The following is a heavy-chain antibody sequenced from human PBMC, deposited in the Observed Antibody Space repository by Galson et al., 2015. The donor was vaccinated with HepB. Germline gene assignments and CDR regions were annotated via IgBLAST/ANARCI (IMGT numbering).Heavy chain of an antibody. J-gene: IGHJ6*03. CDR1: GFTFSTYS. Sequence: SLRLSCAVSGFTFSTYSMNWVRQAPGKGLEWVSYISSSGDTIYYADSVKGRFSISRDSAKNSLYLQMNSLRPEDTAIYYCARGGNYFYYYMGVWGKGTTVTISS. D-gene: IGHD1-26*01. CDR3: ARGGNYFYYYMGV. V-gene: IGHV3-48*01. CDR2: ISSSGDTI.